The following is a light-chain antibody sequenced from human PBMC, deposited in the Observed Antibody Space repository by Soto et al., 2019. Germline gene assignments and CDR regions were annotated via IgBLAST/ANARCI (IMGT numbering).Light chain of an antibody. CDR2: DGS. CDR1: QSISSW. CDR3: QHYRTYSRT. J-gene: IGKJ1*01. V-gene: IGKV1-5*01. Sequence: IQMTQTQSFLSASVGDIVNLAGRASQSISSWLAWYQQKPGKAPKLLIYDGSSFESGVPSRFSGSGSGTEFTLTISSLQPDHSATYFCQHYRTYSRTFGQGTKVDIK.